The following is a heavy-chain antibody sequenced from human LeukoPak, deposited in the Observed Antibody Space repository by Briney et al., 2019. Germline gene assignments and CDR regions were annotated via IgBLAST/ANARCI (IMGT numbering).Heavy chain of an antibody. Sequence: SGGSLRLSCAASGFTFSSFGMHWVRQGPGKGLECVAVTWYDASNKYYADSVKGRFTISRDNYKNTLYLLVNTLRDDDTAVYYCVRGVGVSRFNYLDSWGQGTLVIVSS. CDR2: TWYDASNK. V-gene: IGHV3-33*01. D-gene: IGHD6-13*01. CDR1: GFTFSSFG. J-gene: IGHJ4*02. CDR3: VRGVGVSRFNYLDS.